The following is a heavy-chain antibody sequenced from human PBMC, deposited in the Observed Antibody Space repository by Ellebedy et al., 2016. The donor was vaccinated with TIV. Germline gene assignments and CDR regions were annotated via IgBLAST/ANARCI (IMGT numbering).Heavy chain of an antibody. Sequence: GESLKISCAASGFTVSSHYMTWVRQAPGKGLEWVSVTYSGGSTYYADSVKGRFTISRDNSKNTLFLQMNSLRAEDTAVYYCARGDPWGSSSNWGQGTLITVSS. CDR1: GFTVSSHY. V-gene: IGHV3-66*01. J-gene: IGHJ4*02. CDR3: ARGDPWGSSSN. D-gene: IGHD6-6*01. CDR2: TYSGGST.